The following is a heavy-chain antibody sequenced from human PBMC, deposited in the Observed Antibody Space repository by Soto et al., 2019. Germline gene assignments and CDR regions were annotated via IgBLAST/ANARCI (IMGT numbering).Heavy chain of an antibody. D-gene: IGHD3-22*01. CDR1: GFTFSSYA. CDR2: ISGSGSST. V-gene: IGHV3-23*01. Sequence: GGSLRLSCAASGFTFSSYAMSWVRQAPGKGLEWVSAISGSGSSTYYADSVKGRFTISRDNSKNTLYLQMKSLRAEDTVVYYCATQPADYYDTNAFDIWGQGTMVTVSS. J-gene: IGHJ3*02. CDR3: ATQPADYYDTNAFDI.